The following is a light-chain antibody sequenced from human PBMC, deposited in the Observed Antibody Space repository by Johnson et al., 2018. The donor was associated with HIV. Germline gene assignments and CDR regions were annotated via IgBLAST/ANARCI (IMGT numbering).Light chain of an antibody. CDR2: DNN. CDR3: GTWDNSLSAYV. J-gene: IGLJ1*01. V-gene: IGLV1-51*01. CDR1: SSNIGNNY. Sequence: QSVLTQPPSVSAAPGQKVTISCFGSSSNIGNNYVSWYQQLPGTAPKLLIYDNNKRPSGIPDRFSGSKSGTSATLGITGLQTGDEADYYCGTWDNSLSAYVFGTGTKVTVL.